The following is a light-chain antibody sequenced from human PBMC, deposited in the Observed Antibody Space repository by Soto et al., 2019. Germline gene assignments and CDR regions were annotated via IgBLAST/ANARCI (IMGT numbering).Light chain of an antibody. CDR2: DAS. J-gene: IGKJ2*01. V-gene: IGKV3-11*01. CDR1: QSVSSY. CDR3: QQRSNWPPF. Sequence: EIVLTQSPATLSLSPGERATLSCRASQSVSSYLAWYQQKPGQDPRLLIYDASNRATGIPARFSGSGSGTDFTRTISSLEPEDFAVYYCQQRSNWPPFFGQGTKLQIK.